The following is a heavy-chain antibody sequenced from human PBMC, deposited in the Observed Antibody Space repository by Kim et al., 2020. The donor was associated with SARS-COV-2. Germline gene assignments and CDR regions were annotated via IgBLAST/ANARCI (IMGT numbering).Heavy chain of an antibody. J-gene: IGHJ4*02. D-gene: IGHD4-17*01. Sequence: NYNTSLKSRVTKSVETSKNQFSLKLSSVTAADTAVYYCARHLYGDYCLDYWGQGTLVTVSS. V-gene: IGHV4-61*07. CDR3: ARHLYGDYCLDY.